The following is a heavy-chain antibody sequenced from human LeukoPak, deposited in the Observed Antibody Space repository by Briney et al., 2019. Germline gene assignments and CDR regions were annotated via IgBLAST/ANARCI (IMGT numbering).Heavy chain of an antibody. CDR2: IKSDGSST. D-gene: IGHD5-18*01. Sequence: GGSLRLSCAASGFTFSSYWMHWVRQAPGKGLVWVSRIKSDGSSTSYADSVKGRFTISRDNAKNTLYLQMNSLRAEDTAVYYCARDRKSYGYLGLVDYWGQGTLVTVSS. CDR3: ARDRKSYGYLGLVDY. V-gene: IGHV3-74*01. CDR1: GFTFSSYW. J-gene: IGHJ4*02.